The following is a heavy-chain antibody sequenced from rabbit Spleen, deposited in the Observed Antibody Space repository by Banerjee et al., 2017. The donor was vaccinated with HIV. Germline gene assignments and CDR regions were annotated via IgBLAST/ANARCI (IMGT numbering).Heavy chain of an antibody. Sequence: QSLEESGGDLVKPGASLTLTYTASGFSFSNNYYMCWVRQAPGKGLECIACIYGASGGSTWYASWAKGRFTISKTSSTTVTLQLTSLTAADTATYFCARGSAAMTMVITGFYFNLWGPGTLVTVS. CDR2: IYGASGGST. D-gene: IGHD2-1*01. J-gene: IGHJ4*01. CDR1: GFSFSNNYY. V-gene: IGHV1S40*01. CDR3: ARGSAAMTMVITGFYFNL.